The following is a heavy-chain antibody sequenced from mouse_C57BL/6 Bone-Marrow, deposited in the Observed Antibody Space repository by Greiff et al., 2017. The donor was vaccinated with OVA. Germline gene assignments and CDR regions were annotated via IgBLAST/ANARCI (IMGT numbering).Heavy chain of an antibody. V-gene: IGHV1-50*01. D-gene: IGHD2-12*01. Sequence: QVQLQQPGAELVKPGASVKLSCKASGYTFTSYWMQWVKQRPGQGLEWIGEFDPSDSYTNYNQQFKGKATLTVDTSSSTAYMQLSSLTSEDAAVYYCARCYGYAMDYWGQGTSVTVSS. CDR1: GYTFTSYW. J-gene: IGHJ4*01. CDR2: FDPSDSYT. CDR3: ARCYGYAMDY.